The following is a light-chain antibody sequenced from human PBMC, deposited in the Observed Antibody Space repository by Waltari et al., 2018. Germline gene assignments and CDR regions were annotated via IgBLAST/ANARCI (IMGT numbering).Light chain of an antibody. CDR1: NYNIGAFH. J-gene: IGLJ1*01. V-gene: IGLV1-40*02. CDR3: QSYDNILHGCV. CDR2: GSS. Sequence: QSVLTQPPSVSGAPGQRVTISCIGTNYNIGAFHVHWYQQSPGAAPKLLIYGSSNRPAGVPDRFSGSKADTSASLVITGLQVEDEVDFYCQSYDNILHGCVFGTGTKVIV.